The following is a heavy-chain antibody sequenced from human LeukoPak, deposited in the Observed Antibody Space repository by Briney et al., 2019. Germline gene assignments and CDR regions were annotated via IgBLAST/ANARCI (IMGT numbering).Heavy chain of an antibody. V-gene: IGHV4-34*01. CDR1: GGSFSGYY. CDR2: INHSGST. J-gene: IGHJ4*02. CDR3: ARYSSGLYDFWSGYYLDY. D-gene: IGHD3-3*01. Sequence: SETLSLTCAVYGGSFSGYYWSWIRQPPGKGLEWIGEINHSGSTNYNPSLKSRVTISVDTSKNQFSLKLSSVTAADTAVYYCARYSSGLYDFWSGYYLDYWGQGTLVTVSS.